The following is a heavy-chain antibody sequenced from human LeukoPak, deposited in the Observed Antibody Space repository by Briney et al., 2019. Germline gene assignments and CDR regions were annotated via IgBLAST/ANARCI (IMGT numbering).Heavy chain of an antibody. CDR3: AKYRELHPAFEAFDI. CDR2: ISNDGSRK. V-gene: IGHV3-30*18. CDR1: GFTFSRHG. J-gene: IGHJ3*02. Sequence: PGGSLRLSRAPSGFTFSRHGMHWVRQAPGKGLEWVAIISNDGSRKYYAHSVEGRFTISRDNSKNTLYLQMNSLRAEDTAVYYCAKYRELHPAFEAFDIWGQGTMVTVSS. D-gene: IGHD1-26*01.